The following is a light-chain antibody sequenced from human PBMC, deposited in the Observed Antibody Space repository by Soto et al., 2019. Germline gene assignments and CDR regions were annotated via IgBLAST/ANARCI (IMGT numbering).Light chain of an antibody. CDR2: AAS. CDR1: QGISSY. V-gene: IGKV1-9*01. Sequence: DIQLTQSPSFLSASVGDRVTITCRATQGISSYLAWYQQKPGKAPNLLIYAASTLQSGVPSRFSGSGSGTEFTLTISSLQPEDFATYTCQQLISYPLTFGGGTKVEIK. J-gene: IGKJ4*01. CDR3: QQLISYPLT.